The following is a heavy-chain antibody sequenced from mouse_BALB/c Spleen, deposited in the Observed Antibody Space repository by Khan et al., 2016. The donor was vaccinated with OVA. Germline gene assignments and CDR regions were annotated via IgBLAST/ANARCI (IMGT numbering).Heavy chain of an antibody. CDR3: ARIYGSDFDY. J-gene: IGHJ2*02. CDR2: INPHIGET. Sequence: EVELVESGPELVKPGASVKISCKASGYSFTGYFMNWVMQSHGKRLEWIGRINPHIGETFYNPKFKGKVTLTADESSSTAHMELRSLASEDSAVYYCARIYGSDFDYWGQGTSLTVSS. V-gene: IGHV1-20*02. CDR1: GYSFTGYF. D-gene: IGHD1-1*01.